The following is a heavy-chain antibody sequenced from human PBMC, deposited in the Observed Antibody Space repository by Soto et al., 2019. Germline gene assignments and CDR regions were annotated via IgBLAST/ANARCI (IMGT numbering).Heavy chain of an antibody. CDR3: ARSSISKKIDY. V-gene: IGHV4-31*03. Sequence: QVQLQESGPGLVKPSQTLTLTCSVSGGSINSGGYYWTWIRQHPGKGLEWIGNIYYSGSTSYKTALKSRVTISIDTSKNHCSLKLSAVTAADTAVYYCARSSISKKIDYWGQGTLVTVSS. D-gene: IGHD2-2*01. CDR1: GGSINSGGYY. CDR2: IYYSGST. J-gene: IGHJ4*02.